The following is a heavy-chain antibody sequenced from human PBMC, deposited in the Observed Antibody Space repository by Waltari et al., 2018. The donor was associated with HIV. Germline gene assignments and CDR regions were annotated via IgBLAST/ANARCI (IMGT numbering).Heavy chain of an antibody. D-gene: IGHD2-15*01. Sequence: LVESGGGVVQPGKSLTLSCEGSGFMFEAYGMHWVRQAPGKGLEWVAFIWHDGSDKSYEDSVKGRFTVSRDSAKNSLFLQMSSLRAEDTAVYYCQGYLNPGHWGQGTLVTVSS. CDR3: QGYLNPGH. J-gene: IGHJ4*02. CDR2: IWHDGSDK. V-gene: IGHV3-33*01. CDR1: GFMFEAYG.